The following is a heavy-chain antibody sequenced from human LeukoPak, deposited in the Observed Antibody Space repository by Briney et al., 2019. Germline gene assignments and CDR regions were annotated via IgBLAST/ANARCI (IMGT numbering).Heavy chain of an antibody. D-gene: IGHD3-22*01. J-gene: IGHJ4*02. Sequence: GGSLRLSCAASGFTFSRDWMHWVRQAPGKGLVWVSRINGDGSSTSYADSVKGRFTISRDNAKNTLYLQMNGLRAEDTAVYYCSSAYYDPTGYWGQRTLVTVSS. CDR3: SSAYYDPTGY. CDR1: GFTFSRDW. CDR2: INGDGSST. V-gene: IGHV3-74*01.